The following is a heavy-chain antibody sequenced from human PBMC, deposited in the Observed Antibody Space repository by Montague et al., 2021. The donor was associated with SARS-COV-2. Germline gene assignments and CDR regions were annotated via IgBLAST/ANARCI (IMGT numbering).Heavy chain of an antibody. J-gene: IGHJ4*02. CDR2: ISYDGSNK. Sequence: SLRLSCAASGFTFSSYAMHWVRQAPGKGLEWVAVISYDGSNKYYADSVKGRFTISRDNSKNTLYLLMNSLRAEDTAVYYCASLYSGVGFDYWGQGTLVTVSS. CDR3: ASLYSGVGFDY. CDR1: GFTFSSYA. D-gene: IGHD1-26*01. V-gene: IGHV3-30*04.